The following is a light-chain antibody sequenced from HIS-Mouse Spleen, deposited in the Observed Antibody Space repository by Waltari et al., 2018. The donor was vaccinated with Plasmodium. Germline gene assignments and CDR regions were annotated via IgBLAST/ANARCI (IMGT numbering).Light chain of an antibody. Sequence: QPVLTQPPSSSASPGESARLTCPLPSHINVGSYNIYWSQLQPGSPPRYLLSYYSDSDKGQGSGVPSRFSGSKDASANTGILLISGLQSEDEADYYCMIWPSNASGVFGGGTKLTVL. CDR3: MIWPSNASGV. CDR2: YYSDSDK. CDR1: SHINVGSYN. V-gene: IGLV5-37*01. J-gene: IGLJ3*02.